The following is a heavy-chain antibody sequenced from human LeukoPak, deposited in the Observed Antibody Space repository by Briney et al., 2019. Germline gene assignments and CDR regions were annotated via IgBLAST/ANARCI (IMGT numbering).Heavy chain of an antibody. Sequence: SGTLSLTCAISGGSLSSSNWWTWVRQPPGKGLEWVGEIYLRGNTNYNPSLESRVTKSVDESKTQLSLRLESVTAADTAVYYCARGTITTVTDSWGPGTLVTVSS. V-gene: IGHV4-4*02. J-gene: IGHJ4*02. CDR1: GGSLSSSNW. D-gene: IGHD4-17*01. CDR3: ARGTITTVTDS. CDR2: IYLRGNT.